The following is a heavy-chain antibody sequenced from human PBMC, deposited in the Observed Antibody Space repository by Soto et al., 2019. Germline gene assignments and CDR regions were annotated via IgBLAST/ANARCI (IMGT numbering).Heavy chain of an antibody. Sequence: TSETLSLTCTVSGGSISSGGYYWSWIRQHPGKGLEWVGYSYYTGSSYYNPSLKSRVTISVDASKNQLSLRLASVTAADTAVYYCARDLRGYSRSDYLDYWGQGIPVTVSS. CDR2: SYYTGSS. J-gene: IGHJ4*02. D-gene: IGHD5-12*01. CDR3: ARDLRGYSRSDYLDY. V-gene: IGHV4-31*03. CDR1: GGSISSGGYY.